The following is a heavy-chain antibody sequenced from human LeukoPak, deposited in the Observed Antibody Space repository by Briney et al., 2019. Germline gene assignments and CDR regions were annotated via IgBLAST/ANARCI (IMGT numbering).Heavy chain of an antibody. D-gene: IGHD6-13*01. CDR1: GGSISSSSYY. Sequence: SETLSLTCTVSGGSISSSSYYWGWIRQPPGKGLEWIGSIYYSGSTYYNPSLKSRVTISVDTSKNQFSLKLSSVTAADTAVYYCARHVSGRAAAGRAGPPRFDYWGQGTLVTVSS. J-gene: IGHJ4*02. V-gene: IGHV4-39*01. CDR3: ARHVSGRAAAGRAGPPRFDY. CDR2: IYYSGST.